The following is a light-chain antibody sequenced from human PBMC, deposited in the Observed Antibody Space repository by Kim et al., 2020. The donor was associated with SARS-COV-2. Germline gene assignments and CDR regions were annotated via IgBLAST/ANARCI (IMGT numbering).Light chain of an antibody. CDR1: DRDLADNY. Sequence: GNTVTISCPPTDRDLADNYVQWYQQRPGSAPTIVIYEDSERPSGVPDRFSGSIDTSSSSASLTISGLKTEDEADYYCQSYDISNVIFGGGTQLTVL. CDR2: EDS. V-gene: IGLV6-57*03. J-gene: IGLJ2*01. CDR3: QSYDISNVI.